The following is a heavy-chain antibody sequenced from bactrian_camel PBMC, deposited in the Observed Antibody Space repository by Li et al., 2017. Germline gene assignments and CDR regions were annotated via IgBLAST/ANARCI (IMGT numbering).Heavy chain of an antibody. CDR3: TKDRSYGTRNWAQST. V-gene: IGHV3S67*01. J-gene: IGHJ4*01. CDR2: IDTTGSA. CDR1: GYTYSSNC. D-gene: IGHD3*01. Sequence: VQLVESGGGSVQAGGSLRLSCDASGYTYSSNCMGWFRQAPGKEREGVAAIDTTGSATYTYAVQGRFTISRDNAKNTLYLRLTSLTSEDTAMYYCTKDRSYGTRNWAQSTRGQGTQVTVS.